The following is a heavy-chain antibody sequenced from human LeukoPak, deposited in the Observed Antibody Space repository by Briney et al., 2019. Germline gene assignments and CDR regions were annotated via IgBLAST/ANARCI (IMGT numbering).Heavy chain of an antibody. V-gene: IGHV3-33*01. Sequence: PGGSLRLSCAASGFTFSRYRMHRVRQAPGKGLEWVAVTWNDGSNKYYADSVKGRFTISRDNSKNTLYLQTSSLRAEDTAVYHCARIHSLYYYDSSGYIAFYIWGHGTMVTVSS. CDR3: ARIHSLYYYDSSGYIAFYI. CDR2: TWNDGSNK. CDR1: GFTFSRYR. J-gene: IGHJ3*02. D-gene: IGHD3-22*01.